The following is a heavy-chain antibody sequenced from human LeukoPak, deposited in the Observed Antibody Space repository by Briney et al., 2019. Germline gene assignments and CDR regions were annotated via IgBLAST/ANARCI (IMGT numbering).Heavy chain of an antibody. CDR1: GGSISSSSYY. CDR2: IYYSGST. CDR3: ARANWGFGFDY. V-gene: IGHV4-39*01. D-gene: IGHD7-27*01. J-gene: IGHJ4*02. Sequence: PSETLSLTCTVSGGSISSSSYYWGWIRQPPGKGLEWIGSIYYSGSTYYNPSLKSRVTISVDTSKNQFSLKLSSVTAADTAVYHCARANWGFGFDYWGQGTLVTVSS.